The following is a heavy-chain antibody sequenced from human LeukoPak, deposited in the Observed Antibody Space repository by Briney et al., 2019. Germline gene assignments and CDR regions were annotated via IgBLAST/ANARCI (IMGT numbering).Heavy chain of an antibody. CDR1: GGSIISSDYH. J-gene: IGHJ4*02. V-gene: IGHV4-30-4*08. D-gene: IGHD6-13*01. CDR3: ARDSVHRVAAVEGSY. Sequence: SETLSLTCTVCGGSIISSDYHWGWVRQPPGKGLEWIGHIHYSGSTYYNPSLKSRLTISIDTSKNQFSLNLRSVTAADTAVYYCARDSVHRVAAVEGSYWGQGTLVTVSS. CDR2: IHYSGST.